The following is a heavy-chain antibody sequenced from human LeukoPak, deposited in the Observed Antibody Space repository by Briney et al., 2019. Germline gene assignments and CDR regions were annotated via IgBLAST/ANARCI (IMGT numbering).Heavy chain of an antibody. CDR2: ISGSGGST. D-gene: IGHD6-19*01. CDR3: APMRSGSSGWQGLGY. J-gene: IGHJ4*02. CDR1: GFTFSSYA. V-gene: IGHV3-23*01. Sequence: GGSLRLSCAASGFTFSSYAMSWVRQAPGKGLEWVSAISGSGGSTYYADSVKGRFTISRDNSKNTLYLQMNSLRAEDTAVYYCAPMRSGSSGWQGLGYWGQGTLVTVSS.